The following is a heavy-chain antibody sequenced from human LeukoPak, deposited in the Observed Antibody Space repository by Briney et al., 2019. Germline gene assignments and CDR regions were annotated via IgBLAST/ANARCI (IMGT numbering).Heavy chain of an antibody. Sequence: GGSLRHSCAASGFTFASYAMSWVRQAPGKGLEWVSSISGSGGTTYYADSVKGRFTISRDKSQSTLYLQMNSLRADDTAVYYCAKGRLTTVISYLFDCWGQGTLVTVSS. CDR2: ISGSGGTT. V-gene: IGHV3-23*01. D-gene: IGHD4-17*01. CDR3: AKGRLTTVISYLFDC. CDR1: GFTFASYA. J-gene: IGHJ4*02.